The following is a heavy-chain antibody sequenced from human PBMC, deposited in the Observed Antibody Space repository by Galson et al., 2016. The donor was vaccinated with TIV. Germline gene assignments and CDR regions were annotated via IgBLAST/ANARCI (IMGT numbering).Heavy chain of an antibody. V-gene: IGHV5-10-1*01. J-gene: IGHJ4*02. CDR1: GYTFTTYW. CDR2: IDPRDSYT. Sequence: QSGAEVKKPGESLRISCKGSGYTFTTYWISWVRQMPGKGLEWMGKIDPRDSYTNYSPSFQGHVTLSADKSIGTAYLSWGSLKASDSAIYYCARHRGNMVARFENWGQGTLVTFSS. CDR3: ARHRGNMVARFEN. D-gene: IGHD5-12*01.